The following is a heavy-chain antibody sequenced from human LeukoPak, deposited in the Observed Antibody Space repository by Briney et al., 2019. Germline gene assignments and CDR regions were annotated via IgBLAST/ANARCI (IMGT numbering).Heavy chain of an antibody. CDR2: ISTYNGNT. J-gene: IGHJ4*02. Sequence: ASVKVSCKASGYTLTSYGISWVRQAPGQGLEWMGWISTYNGNTNYAREFQGRVTMTTDTSTSTAYMELRSLRSDDTAVYYCASDDCTSDSCYLAYWGQGTLVTVSS. V-gene: IGHV1-18*04. D-gene: IGHD2-2*01. CDR3: ASDDCTSDSCYLAY. CDR1: GYTLTSYG.